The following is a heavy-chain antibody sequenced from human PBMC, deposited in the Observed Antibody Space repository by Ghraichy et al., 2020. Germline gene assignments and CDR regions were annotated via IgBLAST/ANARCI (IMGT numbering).Heavy chain of an antibody. Sequence: ETLSLTCTVSGGSISSYYWTWIRQPPGKGLEWIGYIYYSGSTNYNPSLKNRVTISVDTSKNQFSLKLSSVTTADTAVYYCASFDANGYTYFHDWGQGTRVTVSS. D-gene: IGHD3-16*01. V-gene: IGHV4-59*01. CDR2: IYYSGST. CDR1: GGSISSYY. CDR3: ASFDANGYTYFHD. J-gene: IGHJ1*01.